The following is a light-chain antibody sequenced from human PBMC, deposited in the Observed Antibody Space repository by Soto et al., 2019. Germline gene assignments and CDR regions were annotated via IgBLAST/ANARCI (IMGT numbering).Light chain of an antibody. CDR1: QSVSSY. CDR3: HQRSDWPLT. J-gene: IGKJ4*01. Sequence: EIVLTQSPATLSLSPGERATLSCRARQSVSSYLDWFQQKPGQAPRLLIYDASNRATGIPARFSGSGSGTDFTLTITSLDPEDIAIYYCHQRSDWPLTFGGGTKVEIK. V-gene: IGKV3-11*01. CDR2: DAS.